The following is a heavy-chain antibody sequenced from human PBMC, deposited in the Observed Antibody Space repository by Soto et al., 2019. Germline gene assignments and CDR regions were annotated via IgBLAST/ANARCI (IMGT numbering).Heavy chain of an antibody. Sequence: QVQLVESGGGVVQPGRSLRLSCAASGFIFSTFAMHWVRQAPGKGLEWVAVISDDGITKYYADSVKGRFTISRDNSKNTLYLEMNSLRAEDTAVYYGYSSGWWGQGTLVTVSS. D-gene: IGHD6-19*01. V-gene: IGHV3-30*03. CDR1: GFIFSTFA. CDR3: YSSGW. J-gene: IGHJ4*02. CDR2: ISDDGITK.